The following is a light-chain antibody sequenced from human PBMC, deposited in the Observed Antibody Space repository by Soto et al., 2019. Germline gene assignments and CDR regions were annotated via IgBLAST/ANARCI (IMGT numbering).Light chain of an antibody. J-gene: IGKJ4*01. CDR2: AAS. V-gene: IGKV1-12*01. CDR3: QQATCFPRT. Sequence: DIQMTQSPSSVSASVGDRVTITCWASQGISSWLAWYQQKPGKAPKLLIYAASSLQTGVPSRFSGSGSGTDFTLSISSVQAGDLATYYCQQATCFPRTFGGGTKVEIK. CDR1: QGISSW.